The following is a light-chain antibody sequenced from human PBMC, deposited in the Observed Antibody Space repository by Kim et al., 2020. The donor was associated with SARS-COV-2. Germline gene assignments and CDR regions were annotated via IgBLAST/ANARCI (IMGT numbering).Light chain of an antibody. J-gene: IGKJ4*01. CDR3: QQYDSNPLT. CDR1: QGISTW. CDR2: AAS. Sequence: ASVGDRVTITCRASQGISTWLAWYQQKPDKAPKSLIFAASSLHSGVPSRVSGSGFGTDFTLTISSLQPEDFATYYCQQYDSNPLTFGGGTKVDIK. V-gene: IGKV1D-16*01.